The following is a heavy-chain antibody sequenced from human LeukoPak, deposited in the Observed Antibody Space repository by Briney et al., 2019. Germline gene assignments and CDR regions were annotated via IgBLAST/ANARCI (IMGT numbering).Heavy chain of an antibody. J-gene: IGHJ6*03. D-gene: IGHD6-25*01. CDR2: IYTSGST. V-gene: IGHV4-59*10. CDR3: AVIAARYYMDV. Sequence: PSETLSLTCAVYGGSFSGYYWSWIRQPAGKGLEWIGRIYTSGSTNYNPSLKSRVTISVDTSKNQFSLKLSSVTAADTAVYYCAVIAARYYMDVWGKGTTVTVS. CDR1: GGSFSGYY.